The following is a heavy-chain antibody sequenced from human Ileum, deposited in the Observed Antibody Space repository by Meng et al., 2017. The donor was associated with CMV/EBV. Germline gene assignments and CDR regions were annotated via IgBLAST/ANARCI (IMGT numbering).Heavy chain of an antibody. J-gene: IGHJ4*02. V-gene: IGHV1-3*04. CDR1: GSTFTTYA. CDR2: INTANDNT. CDR3: AIDPSGYYYKF. D-gene: IGHD3-22*01. Sequence: SFKASGSTFTTYAIQWVRQAPGQRPKWMGWINTANDNTKYSQKFQGRVTFNRDTSASTAYMEMDSLRSEDTAVYYCAIDPSGYYYKFWGQGTLVTVSS.